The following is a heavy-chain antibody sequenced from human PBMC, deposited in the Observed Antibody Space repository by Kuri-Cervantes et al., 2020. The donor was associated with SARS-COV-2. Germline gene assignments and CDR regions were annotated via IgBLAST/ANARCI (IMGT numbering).Heavy chain of an antibody. D-gene: IGHD6-19*01. J-gene: IGHJ4*02. CDR2: LYTSGST. CDR1: GGSISSSSYY. CDR3: ARGIAVAGAKYFDY. V-gene: IGHV4-61*02. Sequence: SETLSLTCTVSGGSISSSSYYWGWIRQPPGKGLEWIGRLYTSGSTNYNPSLKSRVTISADTSKNQFSLNLSSVTAADTAVYYCARGIAVAGAKYFDYWGQGTLVTVSS.